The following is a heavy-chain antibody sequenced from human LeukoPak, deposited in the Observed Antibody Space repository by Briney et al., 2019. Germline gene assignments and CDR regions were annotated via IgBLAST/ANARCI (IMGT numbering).Heavy chain of an antibody. D-gene: IGHD2-2*01. J-gene: IGHJ6*03. CDR2: ITLSGGSP. V-gene: IGHV3-23*01. CDR1: GFTFSYYD. CDR3: AKRGNPAVGHHYLDV. Sequence: PGGSLRLSCAASGFTFSYYDSSWVRQAPGKGLEWVASITLSGGSPFYADSVKGRFTISRDNYKNTLYLQMNSLSAEDTAVYYCAKRGNPAVGHHYLDVWGKGTTVSVSS.